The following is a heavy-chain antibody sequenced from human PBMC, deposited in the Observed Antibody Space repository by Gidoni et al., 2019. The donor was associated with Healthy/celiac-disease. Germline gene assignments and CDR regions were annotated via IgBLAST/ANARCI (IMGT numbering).Heavy chain of an antibody. Sequence: QVQLQESGPGLVKPSETLSLTCTVSGGSISSYYWSWIRQPPGKGLEWIGYIYYSGSTNYNPSLKSRVTISVDTSKNQFSLKLSSVTAADTAVYYCARYEMTTSKFDYWGQGTLVTVSS. CDR2: IYYSGST. J-gene: IGHJ4*02. D-gene: IGHD4-17*01. CDR1: GGSISSYY. V-gene: IGHV4-59*01. CDR3: ARYEMTTSKFDY.